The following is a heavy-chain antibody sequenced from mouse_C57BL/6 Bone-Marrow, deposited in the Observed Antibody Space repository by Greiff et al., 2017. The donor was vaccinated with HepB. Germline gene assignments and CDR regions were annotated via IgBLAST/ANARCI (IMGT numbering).Heavy chain of an antibody. D-gene: IGHD3-2*02. Sequence: VKLQESGPELVKPGTSVKLSCKASGYTFANYDINWMKQRPGQGLEWIGWIYPRDGTSKYNEKFKGKATLTVDTSSSTTYMEFHSLTSEDSAVYFCARGGTAQALFAYWGQGTLVTVSA. CDR2: IYPRDGTS. J-gene: IGHJ3*01. V-gene: IGHV1-85*01. CDR3: ARGGTAQALFAY. CDR1: GYTFANYD.